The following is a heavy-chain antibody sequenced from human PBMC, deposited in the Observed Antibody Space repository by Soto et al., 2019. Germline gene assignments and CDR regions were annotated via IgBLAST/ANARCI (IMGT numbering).Heavy chain of an antibody. V-gene: IGHV5-51*01. D-gene: IGHD1-26*01. J-gene: IGHJ4*02. CDR3: ARDSWKFVDPYYTDY. Sequence: RGESLKISCKGSGYSFTSYWIGWVRQMPGKGLEWMGIIYPGDSDTRYSPSFQGQVTISADKSISTAYLQWSSLKASDTAMYYCARDSWKFVDPYYTDYWGQGTQVTVSS. CDR1: GYSFTSYW. CDR2: IYPGDSDT.